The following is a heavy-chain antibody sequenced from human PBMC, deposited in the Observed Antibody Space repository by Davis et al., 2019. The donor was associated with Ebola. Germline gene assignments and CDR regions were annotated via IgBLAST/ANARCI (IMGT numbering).Heavy chain of an antibody. J-gene: IGHJ6*02. CDR2: TFYKSQWYN. CDR1: GDSVAGGTGG. Sequence: PSETLSLTCAISGDSVAGGTGGWNWIRQSPSRGLEWLGRTFYKSQWYNDYAVSVKSRITINPDTSKNQFSLQLNSVTPEDTALYYCTRGWLRGGMDVWGEGTTVTV. CDR3: TRGWLRGGMDV. V-gene: IGHV6-1*01. D-gene: IGHD5-18*01.